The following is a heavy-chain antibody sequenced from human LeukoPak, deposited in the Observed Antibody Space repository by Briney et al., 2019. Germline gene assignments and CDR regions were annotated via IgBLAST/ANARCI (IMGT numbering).Heavy chain of an antibody. Sequence: KPSETLSLTCTVSGGSISSYYWSWIRQPPGKGLEWIGYIYYSGSTNYNPSLKSRVTISVDTSKNQFSLKLSSVTAADTAVYYCARHYSLGYCSSTSCYTNWFDPWGQGTLVTVSS. D-gene: IGHD2-2*02. J-gene: IGHJ5*02. CDR3: ARHYSLGYCSSTSCYTNWFDP. CDR1: GGSISSYY. CDR2: IYYSGST. V-gene: IGHV4-59*08.